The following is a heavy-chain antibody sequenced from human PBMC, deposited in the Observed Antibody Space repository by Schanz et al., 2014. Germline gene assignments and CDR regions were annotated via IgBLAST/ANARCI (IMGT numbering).Heavy chain of an antibody. CDR1: GDSISSTSYY. CDR2: IYYSGST. D-gene: IGHD6-19*01. CDR3: ARLWGGWRSPDY. V-gene: IGHV4-39*01. Sequence: QLQMQESGPGLVKPSETLSLTCSVSGDSISSTSYYWGWIRQPPGKGLEWIGSIYYSGSTYYNASLKGRVPIPVDPSKTHSSLNLTSVTAADSAVYYCARLWGGWRSPDYWGQGTLVTVSS. J-gene: IGHJ4*02.